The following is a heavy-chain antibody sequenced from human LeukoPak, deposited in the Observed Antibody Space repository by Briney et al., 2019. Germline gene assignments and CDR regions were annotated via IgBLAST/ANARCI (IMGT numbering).Heavy chain of an antibody. CDR2: IYYSGST. CDR3: ARSPPYCSSPGCYIGWFDP. D-gene: IGHD2-2*02. V-gene: IGHV4-59*01. CDR1: GGSISGYY. Sequence: PSETLSFTCTVSGGSISGYYWNWIRQPPGKGLEWIGFIYYSGSTNYNPSLKSRVTISVDTSKNQFSLKLSSVTAADTAVYYCARSPPYCSSPGCYIGWFDPWGQGTLVTVSS. J-gene: IGHJ5*02.